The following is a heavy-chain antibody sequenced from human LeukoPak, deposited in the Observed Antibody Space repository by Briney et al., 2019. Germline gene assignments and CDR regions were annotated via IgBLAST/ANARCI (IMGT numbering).Heavy chain of an antibody. J-gene: IGHJ4*02. V-gene: IGHV3-23*01. D-gene: IGHD6-13*01. Sequence: QPGGSLRLSCAASGFTFSSYAMSWVRQAPGKGLEWVSAISGSGGSTYYADSVEGRFTISRDNSKNTLYLQMNSLRAEDTAVYYCARGESQQLVRYGDAVYWGQGTLVTVSS. CDR2: ISGSGGST. CDR3: ARGESQQLVRYGDAVY. CDR1: GFTFSSYA.